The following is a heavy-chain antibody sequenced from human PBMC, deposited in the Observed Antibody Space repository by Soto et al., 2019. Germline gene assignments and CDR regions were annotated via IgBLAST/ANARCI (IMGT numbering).Heavy chain of an antibody. CDR2: TYYRSKWYN. D-gene: IGHD2-2*01. CDR1: GGSVSSNSAA. J-gene: IGHJ6*02. V-gene: IGHV6-1*01. CDR3: ARGGVVPAAAYYYYGMDV. Sequence: QTLSLTCAISGGSVSSNSAAWNWIRQSPSRGLEWLGRTYYRSKWYNDYAVSVKSRITINPDTSKNQFSLQLNSVTPEDTAVYYCARGGVVPAAAYYYYGMDVWGQGTTVTVSS.